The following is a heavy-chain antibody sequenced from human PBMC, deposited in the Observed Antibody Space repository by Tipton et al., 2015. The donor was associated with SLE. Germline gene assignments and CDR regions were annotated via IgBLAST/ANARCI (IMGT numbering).Heavy chain of an antibody. V-gene: IGHV3-7*01. CDR1: GGSVGNYY. D-gene: IGHD1-14*01. Sequence: LSLTCTVSGGSVGNYYWSWVRQAPGKGLEWVANIKQDGSEKYYVDSVKGRFTISRDNAKNSLYLQMNSLRAEDTAVYYCARTRYWGQGTLVTVSS. CDR2: IKQDGSEK. J-gene: IGHJ4*02. CDR3: ARTRY.